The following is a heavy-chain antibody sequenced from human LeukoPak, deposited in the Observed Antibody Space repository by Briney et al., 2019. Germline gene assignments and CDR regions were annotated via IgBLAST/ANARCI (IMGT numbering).Heavy chain of an antibody. V-gene: IGHV3-23*01. D-gene: IGHD2-2*01. CDR1: GFTFSSYA. CDR2: ISGSGGST. J-gene: IGHJ4*02. Sequence: AGGSLRLSCAASGFTFSSYAMSWVRQAPGKGLEWVSAISGSGGSTYYADSVKGRFTISRDNSKNTLYLQMNSLRAEDTAVYYCAKDGGVVVPAAMGIDYWGQGTLVTVSS. CDR3: AKDGGVVVPAAMGIDY.